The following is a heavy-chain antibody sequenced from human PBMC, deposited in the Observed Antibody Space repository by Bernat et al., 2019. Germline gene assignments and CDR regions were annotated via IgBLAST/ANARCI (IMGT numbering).Heavy chain of an antibody. V-gene: IGHV3-30*04. Sequence: VQLVESGGGVVQPGRSLRLSCVASGFTFSDYSLHWVRQAPGKGLEWVAVVTDDGRNKYYADSVQARFIISRDNSKNTLYLQMDSLKSEDTAVYYCVRDGAALYYYPGMDVWGQGTTVTVSS. CDR1: GFTFSDYS. J-gene: IGHJ6*02. D-gene: IGHD6-25*01. CDR3: VRDGAALYYYPGMDV. CDR2: VTDDGRNK.